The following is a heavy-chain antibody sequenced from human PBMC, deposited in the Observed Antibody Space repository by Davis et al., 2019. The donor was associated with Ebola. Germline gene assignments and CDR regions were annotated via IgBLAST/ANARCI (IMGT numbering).Heavy chain of an antibody. V-gene: IGHV3-30*03. Sequence: GESLKISCAASGFTFSSYGMHWVRQAPGKGLEWVAVISYDGTNTYYADSVMGRVTISRDNSKNTLYLQMNSLRSDDTAVYYCARIGYDFWSGFDYWGQGTLVTVSS. CDR3: ARIGYDFWSGFDY. D-gene: IGHD3-3*01. J-gene: IGHJ4*02. CDR2: ISYDGTNT. CDR1: GFTFSSYG.